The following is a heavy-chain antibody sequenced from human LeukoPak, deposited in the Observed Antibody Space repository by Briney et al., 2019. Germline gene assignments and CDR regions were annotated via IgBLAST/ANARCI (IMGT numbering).Heavy chain of an antibody. CDR2: IYYSGST. CDR3: ARHPDIWANGGYFDY. D-gene: IGHD2-15*01. Sequence: SETLSLTCTVSGGSISSSSYSWGWIRQPPGKGLEWIGSIYYSGSTYYNPSLKSRVTISVDTSKNQFSLKLTSMTAADTAVYYCARHPDIWANGGYFDYWGQGTLVTVSS. CDR1: GGSISSSSYS. J-gene: IGHJ4*02. V-gene: IGHV4-39*01.